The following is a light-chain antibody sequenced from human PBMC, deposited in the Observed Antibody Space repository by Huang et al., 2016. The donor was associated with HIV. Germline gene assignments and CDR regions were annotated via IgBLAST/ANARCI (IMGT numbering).Light chain of an antibody. CDR2: EAS. CDR1: QSVYSN. V-gene: IGKV3-15*01. Sequence: DIVMTQSPATLSVSPGEGATLSCRASQSVYSNLAWYQQKPGQAPRLLIYEASTRATGIPARFSVSGSGTEFTLTISSLQSEDFAIYYCQQYNKWRYTFGQGTNLEIK. J-gene: IGKJ2*01. CDR3: QQYNKWRYT.